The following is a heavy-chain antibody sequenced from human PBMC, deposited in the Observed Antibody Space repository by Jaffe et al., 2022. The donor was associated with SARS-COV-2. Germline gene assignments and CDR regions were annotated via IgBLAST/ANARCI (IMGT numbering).Heavy chain of an antibody. CDR1: GFTFSSYD. V-gene: IGHV3-13*01. D-gene: IGHD2-15*01. Sequence: EVQLVESGGGLVQPGGSLRLSCAASGFTFSSYDMHWVRQATGKGLEWVSAIGTAGDTYYPGSVKGRFTISRENAKNSLYLQMNSLRAGDTAVYYCARMRCSGGSCPFDYWGQGTLVTVSS. CDR2: IGTAGDT. J-gene: IGHJ4*02. CDR3: ARMRCSGGSCPFDY.